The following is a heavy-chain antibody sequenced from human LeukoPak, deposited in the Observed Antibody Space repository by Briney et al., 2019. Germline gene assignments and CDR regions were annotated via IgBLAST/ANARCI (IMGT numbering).Heavy chain of an antibody. CDR1: GATFSSYA. V-gene: IGHV1-69*06. J-gene: IGHJ4*02. CDR2: IIPIFGTA. D-gene: IGHD6-13*01. CDR3: GRHIAAAGYFDY. Sequence: SVKVSCKASGATFSSYAISWVRQAPGQGLEWMGGIIPIFGTANYAQKFQGRVTITADKSTSTAYMELSSLRSEDTAVYSCGRHIAAAGYFDYWGQGTLVTVSS.